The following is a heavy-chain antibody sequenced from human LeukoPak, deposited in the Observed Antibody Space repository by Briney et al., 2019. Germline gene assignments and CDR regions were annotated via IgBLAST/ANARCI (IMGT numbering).Heavy chain of an antibody. Sequence: GGSLRLSCAASGFTFSTYWMHWVRQDPGKGLEWVSVISTNNAGTKYADSVKGRFTISRDDSKNTLYLQMNSLRGEDTAVYYCAKAIHSCTSTSCFWGGSVGMDVWGQGTTVTVSS. CDR3: AKAIHSCTSTSCFWGGSVGMDV. D-gene: IGHD2-2*01. CDR2: ISTNNAGT. CDR1: GFTFSTYW. V-gene: IGHV3-23*01. J-gene: IGHJ6*02.